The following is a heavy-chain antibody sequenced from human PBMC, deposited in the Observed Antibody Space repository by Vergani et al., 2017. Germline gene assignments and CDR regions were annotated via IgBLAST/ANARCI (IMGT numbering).Heavy chain of an antibody. CDR2: ISHRGTTI. Sequence: QVQLVESGGGLVKPGTSLRLSCVTSGFDFSDYYMAWIRQAPGKGPELIAYISHRGTTISYAESVKGRFTISRDNSKKLLYLQMNSLRADDTALYFCARDYGSSGFQYWGQGTRVTVSS. J-gene: IGHJ4*02. CDR1: GFDFSDYY. D-gene: IGHD3-22*01. CDR3: ARDYGSSGFQY. V-gene: IGHV3-11*04.